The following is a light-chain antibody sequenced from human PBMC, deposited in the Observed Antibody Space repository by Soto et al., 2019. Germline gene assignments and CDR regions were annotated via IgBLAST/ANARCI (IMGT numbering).Light chain of an antibody. J-gene: IGKJ5*01. V-gene: IGKV3-20*01. CDR2: GAS. Sequence: EIVLTQSPGTLSLSPGERATLSCRASQSVSSSYLAWYQQKPGQAPRLLIYGASSRATGIPDRFSGSGSGTDFTLTISRLEPEDFAVYYCQQYGSSLSIIFGQGTRLEIK. CDR1: QSVSSSY. CDR3: QQYGSSLSII.